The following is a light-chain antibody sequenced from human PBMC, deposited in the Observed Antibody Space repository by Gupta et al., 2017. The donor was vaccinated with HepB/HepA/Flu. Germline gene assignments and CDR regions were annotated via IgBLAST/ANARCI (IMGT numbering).Light chain of an antibody. J-gene: IGLJ3*02. Sequence: QAVVTQEPSLTVSPGGTVTRTCGSSTGAVTSGHFPYWFQQKAGQAPRTLIYDTTNKQSWTPARFSGSLLGGKAALTLSGAQPEDEAEYYCLLFYSGPRVFGGGTKLTVL. V-gene: IGLV7-46*01. CDR3: LLFYSGPRV. CDR2: DTT. CDR1: TGAVTSGHF.